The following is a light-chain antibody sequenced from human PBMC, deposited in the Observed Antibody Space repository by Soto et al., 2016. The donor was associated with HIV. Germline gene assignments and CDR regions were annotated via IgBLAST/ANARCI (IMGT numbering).Light chain of an antibody. J-gene: IGLJ2*01. V-gene: IGLV3-21*03. CDR1: NIGNRN. CDR2: DDS. CDR3: QVWDTNSDHPV. Sequence: SYVLTQPPSVSVAPGKTAKITCGGDNIGNRNVHWYLQKPGQAPVMVVNDDSDRPSGIPERFSGSNSGSTATLTISGVEAGDEADYYCQVWDTNSDHPVFGGGTKLTV.